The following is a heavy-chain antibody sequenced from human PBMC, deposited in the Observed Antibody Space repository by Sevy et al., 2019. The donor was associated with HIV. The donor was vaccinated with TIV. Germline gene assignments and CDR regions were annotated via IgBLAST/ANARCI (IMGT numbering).Heavy chain of an antibody. CDR2: IKPDGSES. CDR1: GFTFNNFW. Sequence: GGSLRLSCVASGFTFNNFWMAWVRQAPGKGLEWFAYIKPDGSESNHVGSVKGRFTISRDNAKNSLYLQMNSLTAEDTAVYYCARDVGGGYFDYWGQGTLVTVS. CDR3: ARDVGGGYFDY. J-gene: IGHJ4*01. V-gene: IGHV3-7*03. D-gene: IGHD3-16*01.